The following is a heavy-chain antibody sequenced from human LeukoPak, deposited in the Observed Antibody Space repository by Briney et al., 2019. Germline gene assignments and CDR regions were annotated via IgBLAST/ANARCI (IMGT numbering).Heavy chain of an antibody. J-gene: IGHJ4*02. V-gene: IGHV4-34*01. Sequence: SETLSLTCAVYGGSFSGYYWSWIRQPPGKGLEWIGEINHSGSTNYNPSLKSRVTISVDTSKNQFSLKLSSVTAADTAVYYCARERAAAGTVADYWGQGTLDTVSS. CDR2: INHSGST. D-gene: IGHD6-13*01. CDR3: ARERAAAGTVADY. CDR1: GGSFSGYY.